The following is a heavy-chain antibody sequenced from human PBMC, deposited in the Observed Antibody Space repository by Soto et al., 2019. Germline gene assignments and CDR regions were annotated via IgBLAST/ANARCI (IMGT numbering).Heavy chain of an antibody. V-gene: IGHV1-8*01. CDR1: VYTFTSYD. CDR3: ARGRGGAKRYYYGMDV. Sequence: XSVKVSCKASVYTFTSYDINWVRQATGQGLEWMGWMNPNSGNTGYAQKFQGRVTMTRNTSISTSYMELSSLRSEDTAVYYCARGRGGAKRYYYGMDVWGQGTTVTVS. J-gene: IGHJ6*02. D-gene: IGHD2-15*01. CDR2: MNPNSGNT.